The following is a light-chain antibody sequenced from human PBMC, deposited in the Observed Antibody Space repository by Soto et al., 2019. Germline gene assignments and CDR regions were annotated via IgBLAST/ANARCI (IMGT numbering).Light chain of an antibody. Sequence: IEMTQSPGTLSVSPGERATLSCRASLSVSANLAWYQQKPGQAPRLLIFGASSRATDIPARFTGSGSGTEFTLTISGPQSEDSAVYYCQQYHTWLWTFGQGTKVEIK. CDR3: QQYHTWLWT. CDR1: LSVSAN. J-gene: IGKJ1*01. CDR2: GAS. V-gene: IGKV3-15*01.